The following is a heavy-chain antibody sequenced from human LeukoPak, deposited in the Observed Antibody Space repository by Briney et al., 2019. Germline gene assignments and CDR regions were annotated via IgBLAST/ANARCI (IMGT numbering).Heavy chain of an antibody. D-gene: IGHD2-15*01. CDR1: GYTFTDSY. J-gene: IGHJ4*02. Sequence: ASVKVSCKASGYTFTDSYIHWVRQAPGQGLEWMGWINLNSGGTNYAQKFQGRVTMTRDTSISTAYMDLSRLRSDDTAVYYCARELARWELPDYWGQGTLVTVSS. CDR3: ARELARWELPDY. CDR2: INLNSGGT. V-gene: IGHV1-2*02.